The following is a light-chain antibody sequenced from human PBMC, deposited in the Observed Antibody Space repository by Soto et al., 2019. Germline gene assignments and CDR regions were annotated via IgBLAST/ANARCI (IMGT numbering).Light chain of an antibody. V-gene: IGLV1-44*01. CDR1: TSNIESNT. CDR2: SNN. J-gene: IGLJ2*01. Sequence: QSVLAQPPSASGTPGQRVTLSCSGSTSNIESNTVNWYQQLPGTAPKLLSYSNNQRPSGVPDRFSGSKSGTSASLAISGLQSEDEADYYCAAWDDSLNGPVFGGGTKLTVL. CDR3: AAWDDSLNGPV.